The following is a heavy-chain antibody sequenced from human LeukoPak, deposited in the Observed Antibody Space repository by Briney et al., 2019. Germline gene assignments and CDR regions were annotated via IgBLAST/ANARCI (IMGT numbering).Heavy chain of an antibody. CDR3: ARGWLAD. V-gene: IGHV1-8*02. CDR1: GYSFSNTD. Sequence: ASVKVSCKASGYSFSNTDMSWVRQASGQGLEWMGWMNPKSGNTGYAQKFQGRVTLTRDTSINTAYMKLSSLTSDDMAVYYCARGWLADWGQGTLVTVSS. J-gene: IGHJ4*02. D-gene: IGHD5-12*01. CDR2: MNPKSGNT.